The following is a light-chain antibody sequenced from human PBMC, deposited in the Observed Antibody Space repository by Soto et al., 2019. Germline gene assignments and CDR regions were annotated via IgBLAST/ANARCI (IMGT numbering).Light chain of an antibody. Sequence: QSALTQPASVSGSPGQSITISCTGTNSDVGGSKYVSWYQQHPGKAPKLMIYEVHNRPSGVSNRFSGSKSGNTASLTISGLQAEDEADYYCSSYTSSSTLVFGGGTKLTVL. CDR2: EVH. CDR3: SSYTSSSTLV. J-gene: IGLJ2*01. V-gene: IGLV2-14*01. CDR1: NSDVGGSKY.